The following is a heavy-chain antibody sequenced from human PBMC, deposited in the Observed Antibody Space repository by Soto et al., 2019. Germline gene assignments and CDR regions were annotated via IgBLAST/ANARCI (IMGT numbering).Heavy chain of an antibody. J-gene: IGHJ6*02. Sequence: GGSLRRSWAASGFTFSDYYMSWIRQAPGKGLEWVSYISSSSSYTNYADSVKGRFTISRDNAKNSLYLQMNSLRAEDTAVYYCARDCGGDCYYYYGMDVWGQGTTVTVSS. V-gene: IGHV3-11*06. CDR3: ARDCGGDCYYYYGMDV. CDR2: ISSSSSYT. D-gene: IGHD2-21*02. CDR1: GFTFSDYY.